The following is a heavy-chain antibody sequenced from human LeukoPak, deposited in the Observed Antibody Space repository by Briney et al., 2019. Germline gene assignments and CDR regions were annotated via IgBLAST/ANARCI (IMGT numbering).Heavy chain of an antibody. CDR3: AKAGVRYSDSSALYAFDF. CDR1: GGSISSASYF. D-gene: IGHD3-22*01. V-gene: IGHV4-39*01. Sequence: SETLSLTCTVSGGSISSASYFWGWIRQPPGRGLEWIGTLYYSGSTYYSASLKSRVTMSGDTSRNQFSLRLSSVNAADTAVYYCAKAGVRYSDSSALYAFDFWGPGTMVTVSS. J-gene: IGHJ3*01. CDR2: LYYSGST.